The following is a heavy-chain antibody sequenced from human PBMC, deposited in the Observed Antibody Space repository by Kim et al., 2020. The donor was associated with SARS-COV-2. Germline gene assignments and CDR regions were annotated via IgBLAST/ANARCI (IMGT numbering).Heavy chain of an antibody. CDR3: ARDVTGKFFIDY. J-gene: IGHJ4*02. D-gene: IGHD4-4*01. Sequence: YYNPSLKSRVTISVDTSKNQFSLKLSSVTAADTAVYYCARDVTGKFFIDYWGQGTLVTVSS. V-gene: IGHV4-30-2*05.